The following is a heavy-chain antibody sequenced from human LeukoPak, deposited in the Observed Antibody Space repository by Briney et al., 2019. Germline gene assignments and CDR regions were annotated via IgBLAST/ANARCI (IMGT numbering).Heavy chain of an antibody. CDR1: GYSSSSGYY. V-gene: IGHV4-38-2*02. CDR3: ARERLDSSGYYVDY. Sequence: SETLSLTGTVSGYSSSSGYYWGWIRQPPGKGLEWIGSIYHSGSTYYNPSLKSRVTISVDTSKNQFSLKLSSVTAADTAVYYCARERLDSSGYYVDYWGQGTLVTVSS. J-gene: IGHJ4*02. D-gene: IGHD3-22*01. CDR2: IYHSGST.